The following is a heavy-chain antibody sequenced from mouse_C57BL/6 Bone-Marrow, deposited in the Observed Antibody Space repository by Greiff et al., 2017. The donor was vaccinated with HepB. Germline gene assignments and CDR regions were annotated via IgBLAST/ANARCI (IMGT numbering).Heavy chain of an antibody. D-gene: IGHD1-1*01. CDR1: GYTFTSYW. CDR3: ARTYYYGSSYLYFDV. V-gene: IGHV1-69*01. Sequence: QVQLKQPGAELVMPGASVKLSCKASGYTFTSYWMHWVKQRPGQGLEWIGEIDPSDSYTNYNQKFKGKSTLTVDESSSTAYMQLSSLTSEDSAVYYCARTYYYGSSYLYFDVWGTGTTVTVSS. CDR2: IDPSDSYT. J-gene: IGHJ1*03.